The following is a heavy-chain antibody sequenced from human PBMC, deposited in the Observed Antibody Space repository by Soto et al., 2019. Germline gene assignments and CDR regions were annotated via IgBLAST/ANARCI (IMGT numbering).Heavy chain of an antibody. D-gene: IGHD3-10*01. J-gene: IGHJ5*02. CDR2: IWYDGSNK. CDR1: GFTFSSYG. Sequence: QVQLVESGGGVVQPGRSLRLSCAASGFTFSSYGMHWVRQAPGKGLEWVAVIWYDGSNKYYADSVKGRFTISRDNSKNTRYLQRNSLRAEDTAVYYCARDNATMVRGEVGWFDPWGQGTLVTVSS. CDR3: ARDNATMVRGEVGWFDP. V-gene: IGHV3-33*01.